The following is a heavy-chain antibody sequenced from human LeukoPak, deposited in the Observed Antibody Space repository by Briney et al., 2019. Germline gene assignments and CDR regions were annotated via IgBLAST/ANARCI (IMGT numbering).Heavy chain of an antibody. CDR2: IYYNGNT. Sequence: SETLSLTRDVSGGSISSYYWSWIRQPPGKGLEWIAYIYYNGNTNYNPSFKGRVTISVDMSKNQFSLKLTSVAAADTAIYYCARQPSATAAFDIWGQGTMVTVSS. J-gene: IGHJ3*02. CDR1: GGSISSYY. CDR3: ARQPSATAAFDI. D-gene: IGHD5-18*01. V-gene: IGHV4-59*08.